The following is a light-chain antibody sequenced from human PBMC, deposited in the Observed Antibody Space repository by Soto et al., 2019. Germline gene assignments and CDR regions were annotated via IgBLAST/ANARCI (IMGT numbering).Light chain of an antibody. CDR1: SSDVGGYNY. V-gene: IGLV2-11*01. Sequence: QSVLTQPRSVSRSPGHSVTISCTGTSSDVGGYNYVSWYQQYPGKAPKVMIYAVTKRPSGVPDRISGSKSGNTASLTISGLQAEDEADYYCCSYAGSYTHYVFGTGTKVTVL. J-gene: IGLJ1*01. CDR3: CSYAGSYTHYV. CDR2: AVT.